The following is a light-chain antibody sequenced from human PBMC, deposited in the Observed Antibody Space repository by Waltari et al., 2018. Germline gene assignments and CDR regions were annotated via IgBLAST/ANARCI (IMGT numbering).Light chain of an antibody. Sequence: VLTQSPGTLSLSPGETATLSCRASQSISKYLVWYQQRPGHAPRLLIYAASTRATGVPDRFSGIGYGTYFTLTSSRLEPEDFAVYYCQNHERLPATFGQGTKVEIK. J-gene: IGKJ1*01. CDR1: QSISKY. CDR3: QNHERLPAT. CDR2: AAS. V-gene: IGKV3-20*01.